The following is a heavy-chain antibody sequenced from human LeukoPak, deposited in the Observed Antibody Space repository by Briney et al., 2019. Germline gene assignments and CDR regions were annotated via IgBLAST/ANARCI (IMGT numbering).Heavy chain of an antibody. CDR1: GYTFTSYY. D-gene: IGHD2-2*01. CDR2: INPSGGST. V-gene: IGHV1-46*01. J-gene: IGHJ4*02. CDR3: ARDLSSALGLLGYCSSTSCWSNFDY. Sequence: GASVKVSCKASGYTFTSYYMHWVRQAPGQGLEWMGIINPSGGSTSYAQKFQGRVAMTRDTSTSTVYMELSSLRSEDTAVYYCARDLSSALGLLGYCSSTSCWSNFDYWGQGTLVTVSS.